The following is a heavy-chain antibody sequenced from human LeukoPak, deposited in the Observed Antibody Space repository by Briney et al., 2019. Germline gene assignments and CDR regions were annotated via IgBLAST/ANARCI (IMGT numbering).Heavy chain of an antibody. J-gene: IGHJ4*02. CDR1: GFTFSSYA. D-gene: IGHD3-3*01. CDR2: ISGSGGST. CDR3: AKVFGKTYYDFWSGLGDY. Sequence: GGSLRLSCAASGFTFSSYAMSWVRQAPGKGLEWVSAISGSGGSTYYADSVKGRFTISRDNSKNTLYLQMNSLRAEDTAVYYCAKVFGKTYYDFWSGLGDYWGQGTLVTVSS. V-gene: IGHV3-23*01.